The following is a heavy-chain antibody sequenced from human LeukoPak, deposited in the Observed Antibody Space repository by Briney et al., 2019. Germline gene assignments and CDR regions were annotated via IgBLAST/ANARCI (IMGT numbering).Heavy chain of an antibody. D-gene: IGHD1-26*01. CDR3: VRGASGGHYVIDF. CDR1: GFTYGNYL. Sequence: GGSLRLSCAASGFTYGNYLMHWVRQAPGKGLVWVSRISPDGRSTNYADFVKGRFTVSRDNAMNTVYLQMNSLRTEDTAVYYCVRGASGGHYVIDFWGQGTLVTVSS. J-gene: IGHJ4*02. V-gene: IGHV3-74*01. CDR2: ISPDGRST.